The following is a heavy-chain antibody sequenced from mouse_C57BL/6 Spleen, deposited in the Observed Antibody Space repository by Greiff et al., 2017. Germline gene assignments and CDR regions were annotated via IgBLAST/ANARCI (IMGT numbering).Heavy chain of an antibody. V-gene: IGHV5-17*01. D-gene: IGHD1-1*01. CDR2: ISSGSSTI. Sequence: EVKLVESGGGLVKPGGSLKLSCAASGFTFSDYGMHWVRQAPEKGLEWVAYISSGSSTIYYADTVKGRFTISRDNAKNTLFLQMTSLRSEDTAMYYCARPFIKDAMDYWGQGTSVTVSS. CDR1: GFTFSDYG. J-gene: IGHJ4*01. CDR3: ARPFIKDAMDY.